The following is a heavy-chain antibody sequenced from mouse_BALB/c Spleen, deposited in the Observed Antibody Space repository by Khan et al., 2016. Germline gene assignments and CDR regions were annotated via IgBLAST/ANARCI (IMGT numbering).Heavy chain of an antibody. J-gene: IGHJ4*01. D-gene: IGHD2-4*01. V-gene: IGHV3-2*02. CDR1: GYSITSDYA. Sequence: EVKLEVSGPGLVKPSQSLSLTCTVTGYSITSDYAWNWIRQFPGNKLEWMGYISYSGSTSYNPSLKSRISITRDTSKNQFFLQLNSVTTEDTATYYCARNNYDYDEGYAMDYWGQGTSVTVSS. CDR2: ISYSGST. CDR3: ARNNYDYDEGYAMDY.